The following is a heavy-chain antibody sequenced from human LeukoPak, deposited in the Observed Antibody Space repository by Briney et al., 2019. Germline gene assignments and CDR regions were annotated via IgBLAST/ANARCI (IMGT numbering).Heavy chain of an antibody. J-gene: IGHJ4*02. D-gene: IGHD3-10*01. CDR2: ISGSGGST. CDR1: GFTFSSYA. CDR3: ADRGGYYYGSGGAD. Sequence: PGGSLRLSCAASGFTFSSYAMSWVRQAPGKGLEWVSAISGSGGSTYYADSVKGRFTISRDNSKNTLYLQMNSLRAEDTAVYYCADRGGYYYGSGGADWGQGTLVTVSS. V-gene: IGHV3-23*01.